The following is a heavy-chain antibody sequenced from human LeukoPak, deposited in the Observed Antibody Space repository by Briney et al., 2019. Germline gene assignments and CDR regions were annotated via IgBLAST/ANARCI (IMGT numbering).Heavy chain of an antibody. J-gene: IGHJ5*02. Sequence: SVKVSCRASGGTFSSYAISWVRQAPGQGLEWMGRIIPILGIANYAQKFQGRVTITADKSTSTAYMELSSLRSDDTAVYYCARHQKNHCSGGSCYWFDPWGQGTLVTVSS. D-gene: IGHD2-15*01. CDR3: ARHQKNHCSGGSCYWFDP. CDR1: GGTFSSYA. V-gene: IGHV1-69*04. CDR2: IIPILGIA.